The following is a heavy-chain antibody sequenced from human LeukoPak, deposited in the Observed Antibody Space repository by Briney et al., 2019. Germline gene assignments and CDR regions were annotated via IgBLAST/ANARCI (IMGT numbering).Heavy chain of an antibody. J-gene: IGHJ4*02. CDR1: GFTVSSNY. D-gene: IGHD2-15*01. V-gene: IGHV3-53*01. Sequence: GGSLRLSCAASGFTVSSNYMSWVRQAPGKGLEWVSLIYSGGTTYYADSVKGRFTISRHNSKNTLYLQMNSLRAEDTAVYYCAKEELVVVAAKFSDYWGQGTLVTVSS. CDR3: AKEELVVVAAKFSDY. CDR2: IYSGGTT.